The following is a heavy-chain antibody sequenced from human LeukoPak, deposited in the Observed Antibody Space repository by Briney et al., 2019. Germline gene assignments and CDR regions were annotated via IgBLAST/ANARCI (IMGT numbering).Heavy chain of an antibody. CDR2: ISGSSGST. CDR3: AKMTYNDILTGGDY. V-gene: IGHV3-23*01. CDR1: GFTFSNYA. J-gene: IGHJ4*02. Sequence: PGGSLRLSCAASGFTFSNYAMSWVRQAPGKGLEWVSAISGSSGSTYYADALKGRFTISRDNSKNTLYLQMNTLRAEDTAIYYCAKMTYNDILTGGDYWGQGTLVTVSS. D-gene: IGHD3-9*01.